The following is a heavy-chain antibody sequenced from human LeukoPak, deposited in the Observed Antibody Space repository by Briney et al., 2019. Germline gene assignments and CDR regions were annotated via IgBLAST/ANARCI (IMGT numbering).Heavy chain of an antibody. CDR2: INPSGGST. CDR1: GYTFTSYY. V-gene: IGHV1-46*01. D-gene: IGHD2-2*01. Sequence: ASVKVSCKASGYTFTSYYMHWVRQAPGQGLEWMGIINPSGGSTSYAQKFQGRVTMTRDTSTSTVYMELSSLRSEDTAVYYCARVSYCRSTSCYDVPFDYWGQGTLVTVSS. J-gene: IGHJ4*02. CDR3: ARVSYCRSTSCYDVPFDY.